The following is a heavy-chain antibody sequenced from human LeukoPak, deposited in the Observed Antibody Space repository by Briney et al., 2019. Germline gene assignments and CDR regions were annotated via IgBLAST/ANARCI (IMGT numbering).Heavy chain of an antibody. J-gene: IGHJ5*02. CDR3: ARTYYYDSSGYDNWFDP. CDR2: IIPIFGTA. CDR1: GGTFSSYA. D-gene: IGHD3-22*01. V-gene: IGHV1-69*01. Sequence: SVKVSCKASGGTFSSYAISWVRQAPGQGLEWMGGIIPIFGTANYAQKFQGRVTITADESTSTAYVELSSLRSEDTAVYYCARTYYYDSSGYDNWFDPWGQGTLVTVSS.